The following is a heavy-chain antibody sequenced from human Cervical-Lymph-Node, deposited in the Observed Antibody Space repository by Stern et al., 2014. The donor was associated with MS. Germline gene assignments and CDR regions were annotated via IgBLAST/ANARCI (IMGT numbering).Heavy chain of an antibody. D-gene: IGHD6-19*01. CDR3: ARDSPSWGWCFDY. V-gene: IGHV3-11*01. CDR1: GFTFSDYY. Sequence: VQLVESGGGLVQPGGSLRLSCAASGFTFSDYYMSWVRQAPGKGLEWGSVISSSGNTIYSEDFVRGRLTLSRTNTKNYLYLLINSLRAEDTAVYYCARDSPSWGWCFDYWGQGTLVTVSS. CDR2: ISSSGNTI. J-gene: IGHJ4*02.